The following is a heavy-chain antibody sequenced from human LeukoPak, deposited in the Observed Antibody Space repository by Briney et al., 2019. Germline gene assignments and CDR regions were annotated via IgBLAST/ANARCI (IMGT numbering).Heavy chain of an antibody. CDR3: ARVVEQQPVGSKRAPLGNDY. Sequence: GGSLRLSCAASGFTFSSYWMSWVRQAPGKGLEWVANIKQDGSEKYYVDSVKGRFTISRDNAKNSLYLQMNSLRAEDTAVYYCARVVEQQPVGSKRAPLGNDYWGQGTLVTVSP. CDR2: IKQDGSEK. CDR1: GFTFSSYW. J-gene: IGHJ4*02. D-gene: IGHD6-13*01. V-gene: IGHV3-7*01.